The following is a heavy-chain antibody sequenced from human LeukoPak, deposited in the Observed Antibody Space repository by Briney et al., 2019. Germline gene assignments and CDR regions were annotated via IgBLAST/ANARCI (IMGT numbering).Heavy chain of an antibody. CDR3: AKDIIAADPYNWFDP. CDR2: IWYDGSNK. V-gene: IGHV3-33*06. Sequence: GGSLRLSCAASGFTFSSYGMHWVRQAPGKGLEWGAGIWYDGSNKYYADSVKGRFTISRDNSKNTLYLQMNSLRAEDTAVYYCAKDIIAADPYNWFDPWGQGTLVTVSS. D-gene: IGHD6-13*01. J-gene: IGHJ5*02. CDR1: GFTFSSYG.